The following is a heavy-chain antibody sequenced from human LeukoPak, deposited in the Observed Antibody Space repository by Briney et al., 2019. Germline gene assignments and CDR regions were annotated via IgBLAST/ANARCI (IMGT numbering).Heavy chain of an antibody. Sequence: GGSLRLSCAASGFTFSSNGMNWVRQAPGKGLEWVSYISATGGTIYYADSVKGRFTISRDNSKNTLYLQMNSLRAEDTAVYYCARELYDFWSRRAFDIWGQGTMVTVSS. D-gene: IGHD3-3*01. J-gene: IGHJ3*02. V-gene: IGHV3-48*01. CDR3: ARELYDFWSRRAFDI. CDR1: GFTFSSNG. CDR2: ISATGGTI.